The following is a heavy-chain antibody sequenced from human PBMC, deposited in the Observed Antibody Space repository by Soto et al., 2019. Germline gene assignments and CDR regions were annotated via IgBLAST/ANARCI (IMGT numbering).Heavy chain of an antibody. V-gene: IGHV5-51*01. J-gene: IGHJ6*02. D-gene: IGHD6-13*01. Sequence: PGESLKISCKGSGYSFRSYWIGWVRQMPGKGLEWMGIIYPGDSDTRYSPSFQGQVTISADKSISTAYLQWSSLKASDTAMYYCARQGQQLVKYYYYGMDVWGQGTTVTVSS. CDR1: GYSFRSYW. CDR2: IYPGDSDT. CDR3: ARQGQQLVKYYYYGMDV.